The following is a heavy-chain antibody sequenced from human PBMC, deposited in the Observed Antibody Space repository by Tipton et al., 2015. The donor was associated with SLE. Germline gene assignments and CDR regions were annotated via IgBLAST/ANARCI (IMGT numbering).Heavy chain of an antibody. CDR3: VKDNPVASY. Sequence: SLRLSCSASGFTFSNYAMTWVRQAPGKGLEWVSVISGYGGNTYYADSVKGRFTISRDNSKNTLYLQMNGLKSEDTAIYYCVKDNPVASYWGQGTLVTVSS. V-gene: IGHV3-23*01. CDR2: ISGYGGNT. J-gene: IGHJ4*02. D-gene: IGHD4-23*01. CDR1: GFTFSNYA.